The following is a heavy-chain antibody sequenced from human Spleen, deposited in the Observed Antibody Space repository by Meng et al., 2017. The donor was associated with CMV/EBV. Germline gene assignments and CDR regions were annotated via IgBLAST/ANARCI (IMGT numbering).Heavy chain of an antibody. V-gene: IGHV1-69*10. Sequence: SYAISWVRQAPGQGLEWMGGIIPILGIANYAQKFQGRVTITADKSTSTAYMELSSLRSEDTAVYYCARDSKEGITIFGVAPNWFDPWGQGTLVTVSS. CDR3: ARDSKEGITIFGVAPNWFDP. CDR1: SYA. D-gene: IGHD3-3*01. J-gene: IGHJ5*02. CDR2: IIPILGIA.